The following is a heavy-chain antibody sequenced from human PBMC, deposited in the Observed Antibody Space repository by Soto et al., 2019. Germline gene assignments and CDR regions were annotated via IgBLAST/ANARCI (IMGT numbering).Heavy chain of an antibody. Sequence: EVQLLESGGGLVQPGGSLRLSCAASGFTFSSYVMSWVRQAPGKGLEWVSAISGSGGSTYYADSVKGRFTISRDNSKNPLYLQMNSLRAEDTAVYYCAKAPVVVPAAIAYYYGMDVWGQGTTVTVSS. J-gene: IGHJ6*02. CDR2: ISGSGGST. V-gene: IGHV3-23*01. CDR1: GFTFSSYV. CDR3: AKAPVVVPAAIAYYYGMDV. D-gene: IGHD2-2*02.